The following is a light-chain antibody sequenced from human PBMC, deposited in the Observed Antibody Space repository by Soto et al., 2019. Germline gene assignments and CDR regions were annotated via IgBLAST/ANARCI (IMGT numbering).Light chain of an antibody. V-gene: IGKV1-33*01. Sequence: DIQMTQSPSSLSASVGDRVTITCRASQDISNYLNWYQQKPGKAPKLLIYDASNLETGVPSRFSGSGSETDFTFTISSLQPEDIATYYCQQYDNLPALTFGGGTKVEIK. J-gene: IGKJ4*01. CDR3: QQYDNLPALT. CDR1: QDISNY. CDR2: DAS.